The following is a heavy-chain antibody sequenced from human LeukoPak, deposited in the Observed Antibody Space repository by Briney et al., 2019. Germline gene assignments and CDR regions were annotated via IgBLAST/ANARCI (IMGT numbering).Heavy chain of an antibody. Sequence: PGGSLRLSCAASGFSLSNYAMSWVRQAPGKGLEWVSGISDSGGTTYYADSVKGRFTISRDKSKNTLYLQMNSLTAEDTAVYYCAKDRRRFWSGYLDYWGQGALVTVSS. CDR1: GFSLSNYA. D-gene: IGHD3-3*01. J-gene: IGHJ4*02. CDR3: AKDRRRFWSGYLDY. V-gene: IGHV3-23*01. CDR2: ISDSGGTT.